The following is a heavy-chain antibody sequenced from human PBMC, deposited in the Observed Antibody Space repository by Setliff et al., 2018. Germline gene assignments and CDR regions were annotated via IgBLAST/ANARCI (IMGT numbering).Heavy chain of an antibody. D-gene: IGHD3-22*01. Sequence: PSETLSLTCAVSGDSISSGNWWSWVRQPPEKGLEWIGEINHSGNTNYNPSLKSRVTISVDKSTNQFSLNLSSVTAADTAVYYCARGTFDTSGYFPYPIGYWGQGTLVTVSS. J-gene: IGHJ4*02. V-gene: IGHV4-4*02. CDR3: ARGTFDTSGYFPYPIGY. CDR1: GDSISSGNW. CDR2: INHSGNT.